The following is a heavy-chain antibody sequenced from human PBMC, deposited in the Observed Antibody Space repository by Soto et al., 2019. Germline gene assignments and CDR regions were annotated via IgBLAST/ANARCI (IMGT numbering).Heavy chain of an antibody. CDR1: GYTFTSYG. Sequence: ASVKVSCKASGYTFTSYGISWVRQAPGQGLEWMGWISAYNGNTNYAQKLQGRVTMTTDTSTSTAYMELSSLRSEDTAVYYCARAVGYAESWDYWGQGTLVTVSS. D-gene: IGHD5-12*01. J-gene: IGHJ4*02. CDR2: ISAYNGNT. CDR3: ARAVGYAESWDY. V-gene: IGHV1-18*01.